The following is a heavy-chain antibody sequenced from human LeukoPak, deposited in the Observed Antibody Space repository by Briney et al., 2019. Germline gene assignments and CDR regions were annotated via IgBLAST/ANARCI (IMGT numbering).Heavy chain of an antibody. J-gene: IGHJ4*02. V-gene: IGHV4-39*07. CDR1: GGSISSSSYY. D-gene: IGHD6-19*01. CDR2: IYYSGST. CDR3: ARDPSGGRGWREVFDY. Sequence: SETLSLTCTVSGGSISSSSYYWDWIRQPPGKGLEWIGRIYYSGSTHYNPSLKSRVTISLDTSKNQFSLRLSSVTAADTAVYYCARDPSGGRGWREVFDYWGQGTLVTVSS.